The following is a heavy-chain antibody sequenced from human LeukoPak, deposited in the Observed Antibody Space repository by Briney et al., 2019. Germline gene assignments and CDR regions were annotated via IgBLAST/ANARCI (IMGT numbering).Heavy chain of an antibody. CDR3: AKDNRVAGSFDY. V-gene: IGHV3-23*01. CDR1: GFTFSSYA. D-gene: IGHD6-19*01. J-gene: IGHJ4*02. CDR2: ISGSGGST. Sequence: GGSLRLSCAASGFTFSSYAMSWVRQAPGKGLERVSAISGSGGSTYYADSVKGRFTISRDNSKNTLYLQMNSLRAEDTAVYYCAKDNRVAGSFDYWGQGTLVTVSS.